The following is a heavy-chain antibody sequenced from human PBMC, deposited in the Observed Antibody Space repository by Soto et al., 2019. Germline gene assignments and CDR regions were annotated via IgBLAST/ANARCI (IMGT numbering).Heavy chain of an antibody. V-gene: IGHV3-30*18. CDR1: GFIFSNYG. CDR3: AKDLSYFGPGVYNI. CDR2: ISYDGNTR. J-gene: IGHJ3*02. Sequence: GGSLRLSCAASGFIFSNYGMHWVRQAPGKGLEWVAVISYDGNTRYYAGSVKGRFTISRDNSKNTLYLQMNSLRADDTAVYYCAKDLSYFGPGVYNIWGQGTMVTVSS. D-gene: IGHD3-9*01.